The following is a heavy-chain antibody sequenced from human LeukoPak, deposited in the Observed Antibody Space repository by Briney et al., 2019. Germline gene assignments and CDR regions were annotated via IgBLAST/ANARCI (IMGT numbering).Heavy chain of an antibody. Sequence: SETLSLTCAVYGGSFSGYYWSWIRQPPGKGLEWIGEIYHSGSTNYNPSLKSRVTISVDKSKNQFSLKLSSVTAADTAVYYCARREVWFGEIDAFDIWGQGTMVTVSS. CDR1: GGSFSGYY. CDR3: ARREVWFGEIDAFDI. J-gene: IGHJ3*02. CDR2: IYHSGST. V-gene: IGHV4-34*01. D-gene: IGHD3-10*01.